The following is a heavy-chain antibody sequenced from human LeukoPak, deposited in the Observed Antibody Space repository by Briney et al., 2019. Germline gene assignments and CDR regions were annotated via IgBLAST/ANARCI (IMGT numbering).Heavy chain of an antibody. J-gene: IGHJ4*02. CDR1: GFTFSSYG. CDR2: IRYDGSNK. V-gene: IGHV3-30*02. Sequence: GGSLRLSCAASGFTFSSYGMHWVRQAPGKGLEWVAFIRYDGSNKYYADSVKGRFTISRDNSKNTLYLQMNSLRAEDTAVYYCARDRGYIYGYAFDYWGQGTLVTVSS. D-gene: IGHD5-18*01. CDR3: ARDRGYIYGYAFDY.